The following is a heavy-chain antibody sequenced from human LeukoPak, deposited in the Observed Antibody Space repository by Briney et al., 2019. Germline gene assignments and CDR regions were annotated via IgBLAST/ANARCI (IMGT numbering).Heavy chain of an antibody. V-gene: IGHV1-2*06. CDR3: ARAGLNGDYVSDS. J-gene: IGHJ4*02. CDR1: GYTFTAYY. D-gene: IGHD4-17*01. CDR2: INPNSGSA. Sequence: SVKVSCKASGYTFTAYYVQWVRQAPGQGLEWMGRINPNSGSANYAQKFQDRVTVTRDTSISTVYMELKWLISDDTAVYYCARAGLNGDYVSDSWGQGTLVTVSS.